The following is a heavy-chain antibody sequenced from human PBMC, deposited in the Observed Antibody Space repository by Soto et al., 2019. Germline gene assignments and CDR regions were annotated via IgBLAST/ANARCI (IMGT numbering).Heavy chain of an antibody. CDR1: GFSFSTNA. V-gene: IGHV3-30-3*01. CDR3: WGSENYFGLGYDFDH. J-gene: IGHJ5*02. CDR2: ISYDGNNK. Sequence: GGSLRLSCAASGFSFSTNALHWVRQAPDKGLEWVAVISYDGNNKYYADSMKGRFTISRDNSRNTLYLQMNSLTAEDTATYYCWGSENYFGLGYDFDHWGQGTPVTVSS. D-gene: IGHD3-16*01.